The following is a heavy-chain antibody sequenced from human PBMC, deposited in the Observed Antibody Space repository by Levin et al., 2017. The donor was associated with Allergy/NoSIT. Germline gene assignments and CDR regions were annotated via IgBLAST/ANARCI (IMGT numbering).Heavy chain of an antibody. V-gene: IGHV4-34*01. Sequence: SETLSLTCAVYGGSFSGYYWSWIRQPPGKGLEWIGEINHSGSTNYNPSLKSRVTISVDTSKNQFSLKLSSVTAADTAVYYCARGKTVYYYGSGQKFDYWGQGTLVTVSS. J-gene: IGHJ4*02. CDR1: GGSFSGYY. D-gene: IGHD3-10*01. CDR2: INHSGST. CDR3: ARGKTVYYYGSGQKFDY.